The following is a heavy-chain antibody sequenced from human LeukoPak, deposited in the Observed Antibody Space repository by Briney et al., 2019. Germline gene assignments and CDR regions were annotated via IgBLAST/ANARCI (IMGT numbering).Heavy chain of an antibody. CDR2: IYTSGST. Sequence: PSETLSLTCTVSGGSISSYYWSWIRQPAGKGLEWIGRIYTSGSTNYNPSLKSRVTLSVDTSKNQFSLKLSSVTAADTAVYYCAREYYYDSSGYYYGTVWFDPWGQGTLVTVSS. CDR1: GGSISSYY. D-gene: IGHD3-22*01. V-gene: IGHV4-4*07. CDR3: AREYYYDSSGYYYGTVWFDP. J-gene: IGHJ5*02.